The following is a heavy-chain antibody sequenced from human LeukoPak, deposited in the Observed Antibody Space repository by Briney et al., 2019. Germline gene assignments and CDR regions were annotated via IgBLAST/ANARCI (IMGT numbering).Heavy chain of an antibody. V-gene: IGHV3-30*04. CDR3: ARDRSGGWYMWGF. Sequence: GGSLRLSCAASGFTFSSYAMHWVRQAPGKGLEWVAVISYDGSNKYYADSVKGRFTISRDNSKNTLYLQMNSLRAEDTAVYYCARDRSGGWYMWGFWGQGTLVTVSS. CDR1: GFTFSSYA. J-gene: IGHJ4*02. CDR2: ISYDGSNK. D-gene: IGHD6-19*01.